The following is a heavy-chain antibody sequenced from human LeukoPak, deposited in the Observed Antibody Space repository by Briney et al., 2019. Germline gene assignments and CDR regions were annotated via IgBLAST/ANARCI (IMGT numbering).Heavy chain of an antibody. CDR2: ITWDSGSI. CDR1: GFTFDDYA. V-gene: IGHV3-9*01. Sequence: GGSLRLSCAASGFTFDDYAMHWVRQAPGKGLEWVSGITWDSGSIGYADSVKGRFTISRDNAKNSLYLQMNSLRAGDTAVYYCARVLGDQLLYTTAFDYWGQGTLVTVSS. D-gene: IGHD2-2*02. CDR3: ARVLGDQLLYTTAFDY. J-gene: IGHJ4*02.